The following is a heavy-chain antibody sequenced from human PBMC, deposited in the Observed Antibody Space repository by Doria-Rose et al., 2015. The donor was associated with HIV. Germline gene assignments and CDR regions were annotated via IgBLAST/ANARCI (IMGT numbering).Heavy chain of an antibody. J-gene: IGHJ4*02. CDR1: GVSLSSPGMG. D-gene: IGHD6-13*01. CDR2: IILDDDR. CDR3: ARIKSSSWYHKYYFDF. Sequence: QVTLKESGPVLVKPTETLTLTCTVSGVSLSSPGMGASWIRQPPGKALEWLANIILDDDRSNKSSLMSSLTIDRATSKSQVVLTMTDMDPVDTATYYCARIKSSSWYHKYYFDFWGQGTLGIVSA. V-gene: IGHV2-26*01.